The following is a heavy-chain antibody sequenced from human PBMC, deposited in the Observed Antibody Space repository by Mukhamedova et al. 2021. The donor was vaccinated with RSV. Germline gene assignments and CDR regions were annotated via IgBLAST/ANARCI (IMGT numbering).Heavy chain of an antibody. V-gene: IGHV3-23*01. CDR3: ARAWGDDTSSWHVSPGKY. J-gene: IGHJ4*02. Sequence: AEYMGGRFTISRDNSKNTLYLQMDSLRAEDTAIYYCARAWGDDTSSWHVSPGKYWGQGTLVTVSS. D-gene: IGHD6-13*01.